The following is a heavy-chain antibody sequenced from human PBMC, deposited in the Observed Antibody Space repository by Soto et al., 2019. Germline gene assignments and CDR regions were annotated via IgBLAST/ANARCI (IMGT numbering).Heavy chain of an antibody. CDR2: ISAYNGNT. Sequence: QVQLVQSGAEVKKPGASVKVSCKASGYTFASYAISWMRQAPGQGLEWMGWISAYNGNTNYAQKLQGRVTMTTDTTTSTAYLGLRSLGSGDTAVYYRARGPPPPGSRGQGTLVTVSS. CDR3: ARGPPPPGS. J-gene: IGHJ4*02. D-gene: IGHD6-25*01. V-gene: IGHV1-18*01. CDR1: GYTFASYA.